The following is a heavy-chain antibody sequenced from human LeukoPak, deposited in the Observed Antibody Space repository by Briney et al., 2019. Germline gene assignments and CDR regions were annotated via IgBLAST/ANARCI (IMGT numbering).Heavy chain of an antibody. V-gene: IGHV3-74*01. CDR3: ARVATIFGVAIDY. CDR1: GFTFSSYW. Sequence: GGSLRLSCAASGFTFSSYWMHWVRQAPGKGLVWVSRINSDGSSTSYADSVKGRFTISRDNAKNSLYLQMNSLRAEDTAVYYCARVATIFGVAIDYWGQGTLVTVSS. D-gene: IGHD3-3*01. CDR2: INSDGSST. J-gene: IGHJ4*02.